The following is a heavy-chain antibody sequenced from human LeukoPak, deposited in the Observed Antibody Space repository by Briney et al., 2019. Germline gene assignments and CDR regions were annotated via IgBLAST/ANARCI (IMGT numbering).Heavy chain of an antibody. CDR2: IYYSGST. J-gene: IGHJ4*02. CDR1: SGSISSSSYY. V-gene: IGHV4-39*01. D-gene: IGHD6-6*01. CDR3: ARGDEYSSSSHDY. Sequence: PSGTLSLTCTVSSGSISSSSYYWGWIRQPPGKGLEWIGSIYYSGSTYYNPSLKSRVTISVDTSKNQFSLKLSSVTAADTAVYYCARGDEYSSSSHDYWGQGTLVTVSS.